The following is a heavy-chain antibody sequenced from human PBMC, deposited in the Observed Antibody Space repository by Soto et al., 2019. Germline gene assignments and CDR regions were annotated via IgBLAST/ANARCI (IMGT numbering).Heavy chain of an antibody. CDR3: ARTVSVSYCPSDYYYGMDV. V-gene: IGHV1-69*01. CDR2: IIPIFGTA. Sequence: QVQLVQSGAEVKKPGSSVKVSCKASGGTFSSYAISWVRQAPGQGLEWMGGIIPIFGTANYAQKFQGRVTITADESTSTAYVELGSLRGEDTAVYYCARTVSVSYCPSDYYYGMDVWGKGTTVTVSS. CDR1: GGTFSSYA. D-gene: IGHD1-26*01. J-gene: IGHJ6*04.